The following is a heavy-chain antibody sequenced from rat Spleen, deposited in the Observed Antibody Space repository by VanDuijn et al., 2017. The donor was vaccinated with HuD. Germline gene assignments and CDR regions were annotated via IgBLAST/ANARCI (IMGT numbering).Heavy chain of an antibody. CDR3: ARHPQLGTYWYFDF. CDR1: GFTFSNYG. CDR2: ILYDSGNT. Sequence: EVQLVESGGGLVQPGRSLKLSCVASGFTFSNYGMAWVRQAPQKGLEWVATILYDSGNTFYRDSVKGRFTISRDNAKSTLYLQLDSLRSEDTATYYCARHPQLGTYWYFDFWGPGTMVTVSS. D-gene: IGHD3-4*01. J-gene: IGHJ1*01. V-gene: IGHV5-17*01.